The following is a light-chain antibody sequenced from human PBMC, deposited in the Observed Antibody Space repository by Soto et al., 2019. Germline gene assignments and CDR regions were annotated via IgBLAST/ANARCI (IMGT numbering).Light chain of an antibody. V-gene: IGKV2-28*01. CDR2: LGS. CDR3: MQALQIPPT. J-gene: IGKJ5*01. CDR1: QSLLHSNGYNY. Sequence: DIVMTQSPLSLPVTPGEPASISCRSSQSLLHSNGYNYLDWYLQKPGQSPQLLIYLGSNRASGVPDRFSRSGSGTDFTLKISRVEAEDVRVYYCMQALQIPPTFGQGTRLEIK.